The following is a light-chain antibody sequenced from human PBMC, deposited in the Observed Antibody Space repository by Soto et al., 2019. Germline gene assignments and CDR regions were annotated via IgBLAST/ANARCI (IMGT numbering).Light chain of an antibody. CDR3: QQYNNWPYT. CDR1: QSVSSN. Sequence: EIVMTQSPATLSVSPGERATLSCRASQSVSSNLAWYQQKPGLSRRHLIYGASTRATGIPAWLSGSGSGTEFTLTISSLQSEDFAVYYCQQYNNWPYTFGQGTKLEIK. CDR2: GAS. J-gene: IGKJ2*01. V-gene: IGKV3-15*01.